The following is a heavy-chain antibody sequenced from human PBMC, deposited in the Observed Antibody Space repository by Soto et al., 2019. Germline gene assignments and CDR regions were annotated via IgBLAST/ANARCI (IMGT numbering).Heavy chain of an antibody. Sequence: SETLSLTCTVSGGSISSSSYYWGWIRQPPGKGLEWIGSIYYSGSTYYNPSLKSRVTISVDTSKNQFSLKLSSVTAADTAVYYCARYYWGFWSGSWFDPWGQGTLVTVSS. CDR1: GGSISSSSYY. J-gene: IGHJ5*02. V-gene: IGHV4-39*01. D-gene: IGHD3-3*01. CDR3: ARYYWGFWSGSWFDP. CDR2: IYYSGST.